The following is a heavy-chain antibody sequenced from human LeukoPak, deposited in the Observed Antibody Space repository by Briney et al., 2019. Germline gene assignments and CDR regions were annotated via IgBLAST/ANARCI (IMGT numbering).Heavy chain of an antibody. CDR3: ARHSIGGRYQHDY. CDR2: IYYSGST. Sequence: PSETLSLTCTASGGSISSSSYYWGWIRQPPGKGLEWIGSIYYSGSTYYNPSLKSRVTISVDTSKNQFSLKLSSVTAADTAVYYCARHSIGGRYQHDYWGQGTLVTVSS. D-gene: IGHD1-26*01. J-gene: IGHJ4*02. CDR1: GGSISSSSYY. V-gene: IGHV4-39*01.